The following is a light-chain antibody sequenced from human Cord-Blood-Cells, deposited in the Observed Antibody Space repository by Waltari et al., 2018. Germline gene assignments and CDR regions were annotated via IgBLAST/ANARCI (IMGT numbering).Light chain of an antibody. Sequence: QSVLTQPPSASGTPGPRVTISCSGSSSNIGRNHVYWYQQLPGTAPKLLIYRNNQRPSGVPDRFSGSKSGTSASLAISGLRSEDEADYYCAAWDDSLSGPVFGGGTKLTVL. V-gene: IGLV1-47*01. CDR3: AAWDDSLSGPV. J-gene: IGLJ3*02. CDR2: RNN. CDR1: SSNIGRNH.